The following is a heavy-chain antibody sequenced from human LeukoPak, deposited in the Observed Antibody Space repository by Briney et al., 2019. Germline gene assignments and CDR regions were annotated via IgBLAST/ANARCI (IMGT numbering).Heavy chain of an antibody. V-gene: IGHV6-1*01. CDR1: GDIVSSNSAA. D-gene: IGHD6-13*01. CDR3: AVAAAGTYWFDP. CDR2: TYYRSKWYN. J-gene: IGHJ5*02. Sequence: SQTLSLTCAISGDIVSSNSAAWNWIRQSPSRGLEWLGMTYYRSKWYNDYAVSVKSRITINPDTSKNQFSLQLNSVTPEDTAVYYCAVAAAGTYWFDPWGQGTLVTVSS.